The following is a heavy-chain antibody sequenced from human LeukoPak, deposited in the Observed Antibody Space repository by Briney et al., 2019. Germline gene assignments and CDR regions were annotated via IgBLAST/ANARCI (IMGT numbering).Heavy chain of an antibody. D-gene: IGHD6-25*01. CDR3: TEAGFNGFDP. CDR1: GFTFSGSA. Sequence: PGGSLKLSCAASGFTFSGSAMHWVRQASGKGLEWVGRIRSKANSYATAYAASVKGRFTISRDDSKNTAYLQMNSLKTEDTAVYYCTEAGFNGFDPWGQGTLVTVSS. V-gene: IGHV3-73*01. CDR2: IRSKANSYAT. J-gene: IGHJ5*02.